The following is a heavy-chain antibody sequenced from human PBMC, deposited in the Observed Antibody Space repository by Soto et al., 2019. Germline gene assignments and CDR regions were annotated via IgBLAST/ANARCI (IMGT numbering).Heavy chain of an antibody. CDR1: GYTFTGYY. CDR3: AKDGDFYDFVTGYYLTGHYFDY. Sequence: GASVKVSCKASGYTFTGYYMHWVRQAPGQGLEWMGWINPNSGGTNYAQKFQGWVTMTRDTSISTAYMELSRLRSDDTAVYYCAKDGDFYDFVTGYYLTGHYFDYWGQGTPVTVSS. J-gene: IGHJ4*02. CDR2: INPNSGGT. V-gene: IGHV1-2*04. D-gene: IGHD3-9*01.